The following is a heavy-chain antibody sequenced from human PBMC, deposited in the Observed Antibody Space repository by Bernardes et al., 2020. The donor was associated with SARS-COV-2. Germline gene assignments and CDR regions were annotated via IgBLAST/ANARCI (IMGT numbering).Heavy chain of an antibody. CDR2: LNTDGENT. CDR3: ANDAGVDVFFDY. V-gene: IGHV3-23*01. Sequence: GSLRLSCVASGFASSDFGMAWVRQAPGKGLEWVSTLNTDGENTHYADSVKGRFTISRDNSKNMLYLQMNSLRAEDTAVYYCANDAGVDVFFDYWGQGTLVTVSS. CDR1: GFASSDFG. D-gene: IGHD7-27*01. J-gene: IGHJ4*02.